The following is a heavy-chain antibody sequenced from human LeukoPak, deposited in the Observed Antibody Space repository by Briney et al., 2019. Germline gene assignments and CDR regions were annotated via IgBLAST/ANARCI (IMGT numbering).Heavy chain of an antibody. CDR3: ARVAAKYCSSTSCYATDY. D-gene: IGHD2-2*01. Sequence: AISGSGGSTYYADSVKGRFTISRDNSKNTLYLQMNSLRAEDTAVYYCARVAAKYCSSTSCYATDYWGQGTLVTVSS. CDR2: ISGSGGST. J-gene: IGHJ4*02. V-gene: IGHV3-23*01.